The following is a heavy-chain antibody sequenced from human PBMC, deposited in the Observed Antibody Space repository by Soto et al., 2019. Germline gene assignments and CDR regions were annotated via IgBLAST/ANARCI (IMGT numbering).Heavy chain of an antibody. J-gene: IGHJ3*02. D-gene: IGHD1-1*01. Sequence: GGSLRLSCAASGFTFSGSAMHWVRQASGKGLEWVGRIRSKANSYETAYAASVKGRFTISRDDSKNTAYLQMNSLKTEDTDVYYCTRHTLEIKNWNEYSFDIWGQGTMVTVSS. CDR3: TRHTLEIKNWNEYSFDI. CDR1: GFTFSGSA. V-gene: IGHV3-73*01. CDR2: IRSKANSYET.